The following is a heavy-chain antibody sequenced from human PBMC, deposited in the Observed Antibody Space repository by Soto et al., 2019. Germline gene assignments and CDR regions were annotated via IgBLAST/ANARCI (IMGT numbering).Heavy chain of an antibody. V-gene: IGHV3-30-3*01. Sequence: QLQLVESGGGVVQPEKSLRLSCEASGFTFSAFDMHWVRQSPGKGLEWVATSSYDGDTKYYANSVKGRFNISRDNSRNTLDLHMNSLRAEDTAMYYCTRDWSAVIGTPFDLWGQGTMVVVSS. CDR2: SSYDGDTK. CDR3: TRDWSAVIGTPFDL. CDR1: GFTFSAFD. J-gene: IGHJ3*01. D-gene: IGHD6-19*01.